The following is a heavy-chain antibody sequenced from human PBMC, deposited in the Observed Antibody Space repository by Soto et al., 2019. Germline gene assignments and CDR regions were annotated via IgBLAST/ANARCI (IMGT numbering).Heavy chain of an antibody. D-gene: IGHD6-13*01. V-gene: IGHV3-66*01. CDR1: GFTVSSNY. CDR3: ARDGPSRSRYYFDY. J-gene: IGHJ4*02. CDR2: IYGAAST. Sequence: EVQLVESGGGLVQPGGSLRLSCAASGFTVSSNYMNWVRQAPGKGLEWVSIIYGAASTYYAVSVKGRFTISRDNSKNTLYLQMNSLRAEDTAVYYCARDGPSRSRYYFDYWGQGTLVTVSS.